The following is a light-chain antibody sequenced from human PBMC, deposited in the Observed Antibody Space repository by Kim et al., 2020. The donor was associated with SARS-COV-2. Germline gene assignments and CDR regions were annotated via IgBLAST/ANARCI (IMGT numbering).Light chain of an antibody. Sequence: QSVLTQPPSVSGAPGQRVIISCTGSWSNIGSNYVVHWYQQLPGTAPKLLISGNNNRPSGVPDRFSGSKSGTSASLVIAGLQAEGEADYYCDSYDISLSVSAFGGGTQLTVL. CDR1: WSNIGSNYV. CDR2: GNN. CDR3: DSYDISLSVSA. V-gene: IGLV1-40*01. J-gene: IGLJ2*01.